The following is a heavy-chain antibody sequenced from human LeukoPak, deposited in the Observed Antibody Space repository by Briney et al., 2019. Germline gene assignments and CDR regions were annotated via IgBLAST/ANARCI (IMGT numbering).Heavy chain of an antibody. CDR2: INHSGST. CDR1: GKSFSGYY. V-gene: IGHV4-34*01. CDR3: ARGRVSVTGYYFAMDV. D-gene: IGHD2-21*02. J-gene: IGHJ6*02. Sequence: SETLSLTCTVYGKSFSGYYWTCIRRSPGKGLEWLGEINHSGSTNYNPSLKSRVSISIDTSKNHLSLKLSSVTAADTAVYYCARGRVSVTGYYFAMDVWGQGTTVTVSS.